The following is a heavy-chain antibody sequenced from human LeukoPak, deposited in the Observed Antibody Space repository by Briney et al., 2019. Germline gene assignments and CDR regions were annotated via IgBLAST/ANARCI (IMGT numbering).Heavy chain of an antibody. D-gene: IGHD5-12*01. CDR2: IIPIFGTA. Sequence: ASVKVSCKASGGTFSSCAISWVRQAPGEEIEWMGGIIPIFGTANYAQKFQGRVTITADESTSTAYMELSSLRSEDTAVYYCARRPSGYDGYYYYGMDVCGQGTTVTVSS. CDR1: GGTFSSCA. J-gene: IGHJ6*02. CDR3: ARRPSGYDGYYYYGMDV. V-gene: IGHV1-69*01.